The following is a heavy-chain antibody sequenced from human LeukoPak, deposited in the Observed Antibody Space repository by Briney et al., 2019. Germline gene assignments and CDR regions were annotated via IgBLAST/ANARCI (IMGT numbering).Heavy chain of an antibody. CDR3: AREPNAFDI. Sequence: GGSLRLSCAVSGFTFSHSEMNWVRQAPGKGLEWISYINSIGSTIYYADPVKGRFTISRDNANNSLYLQMNSLRAEDTAVYYCAREPNAFDIWGQGTMVTVSS. CDR1: GFTFSHSE. CDR2: INSIGSTI. J-gene: IGHJ3*02. V-gene: IGHV3-48*03.